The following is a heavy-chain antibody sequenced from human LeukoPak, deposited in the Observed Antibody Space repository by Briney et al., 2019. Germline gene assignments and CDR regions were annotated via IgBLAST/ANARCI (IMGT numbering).Heavy chain of an antibody. CDR1: GFTFSSYW. D-gene: IGHD5-12*01. CDR2: INSDGSST. Sequence: GGSLRLSCAASGFTFSSYWMHWVRQAPGKGLVWVSRINSDGSSTSYADSVKGRFTISRDNAKNSLYLQMNSLRAEDTAVYYCARAYSGYDRGDYWGQGTLVTASS. CDR3: ARAYSGYDRGDY. V-gene: IGHV3-74*01. J-gene: IGHJ4*02.